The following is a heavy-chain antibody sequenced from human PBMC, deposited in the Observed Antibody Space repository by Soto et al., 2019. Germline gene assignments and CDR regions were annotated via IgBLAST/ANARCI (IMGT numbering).Heavy chain of an antibody. J-gene: IGHJ5*02. CDR1: GGSISSGGYS. D-gene: IGHD3-22*01. CDR2: IYHSGST. Sequence: QLQLQESGSGLVKPSQTLSLTCAVSGGSISSGGYSWSWIRQPPGKGLEWIGYIYHSGSTYYNPYLKSRVTISVDRSKNQFSLKLSSVTAADTAVYYCARGPYYYDSSGYVKPNWFDPWGQGTLVTVSS. CDR3: ARGPYYYDSSGYVKPNWFDP. V-gene: IGHV4-30-2*01.